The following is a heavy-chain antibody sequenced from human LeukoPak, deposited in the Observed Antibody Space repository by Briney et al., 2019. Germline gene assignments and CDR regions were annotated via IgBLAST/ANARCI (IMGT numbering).Heavy chain of an antibody. CDR1: DDSITMYY. V-gene: IGHV4-59*12. CDR2: IYYRGNT. J-gene: IGHJ4*02. Sequence: SETLSLTCTVSDDSITMYYWTWIRQPPGKGLEWIASIYYRGNTYYNPSLRSRVTISIDTSKNQFSLKLSSVTAADTAVYYCARDLYSYNLDAEYWGQGTLVTVSS. D-gene: IGHD5-18*01. CDR3: ARDLYSYNLDAEY.